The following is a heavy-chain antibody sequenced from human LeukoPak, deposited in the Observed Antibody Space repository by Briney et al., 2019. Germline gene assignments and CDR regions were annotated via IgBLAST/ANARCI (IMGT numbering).Heavy chain of an antibody. J-gene: IGHJ4*02. D-gene: IGHD2-15*01. CDR3: ARDSVVGSY. V-gene: IGHV4-39*07. Sequence: SETLSLTCTVSGGSISSSSYNWGWIRQPPGKGLEWIGEINHSGSTNYNPSLKSRVTISVDTSKNQFSLKLSSVTAADTAVYYCARDSVVGSYWGQGTLVTVSS. CDR2: INHSGST. CDR1: GGSISSSSYN.